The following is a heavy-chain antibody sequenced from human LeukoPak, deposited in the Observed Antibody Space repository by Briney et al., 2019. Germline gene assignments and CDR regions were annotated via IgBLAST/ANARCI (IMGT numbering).Heavy chain of an antibody. V-gene: IGHV3-30*04. CDR1: GFTFNFYP. J-gene: IGHJ4*02. D-gene: IGHD1-26*01. CDR3: AKDLGRYRNNYFDY. Sequence: QPGRSLTLSCAASGFTFNFYPLHWVRQAPGQGLEWVAVISHDGRNEYYGDSVKGRFTISRDNSKNTLYLQMNSLRADDTAVYYCAKDLGRYRNNYFDYGGQGTLVTVSA. CDR2: ISHDGRNE.